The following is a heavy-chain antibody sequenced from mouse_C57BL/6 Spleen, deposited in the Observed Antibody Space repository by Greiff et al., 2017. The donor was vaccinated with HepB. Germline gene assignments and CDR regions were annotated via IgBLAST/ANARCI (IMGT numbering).Heavy chain of an antibody. J-gene: IGHJ1*03. CDR1: GYTFTDYY. CDR3: ARLYLFPDWYFDV. V-gene: IGHV1-76*01. D-gene: IGHD5-1*01. Sequence: VKLMESGAELVRPGASVKLSCKASGYTFTDYYINWVKQRPGQGLEWIARIYPGSGNTYYNEKFKGKATLTAEKSSSTAYMQLSSLTSEDSAVYFCARLYLFPDWYFDVWGTGTTVTVSS. CDR2: IYPGSGNT.